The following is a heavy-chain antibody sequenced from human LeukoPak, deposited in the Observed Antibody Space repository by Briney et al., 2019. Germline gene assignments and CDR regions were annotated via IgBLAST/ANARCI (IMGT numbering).Heavy chain of an antibody. CDR1: GFTFSSYS. V-gene: IGHV3-21*01. J-gene: IGHJ4*02. D-gene: IGHD5-18*01. Sequence: GGSLRPSCAASGFTFSSYSMSWVRQAPGKGLEWVSSISSSSSYIYYADSVKGRFTISRDDAKNSLYLQMNSLRAEDTAVYYCARGSSYGSRSGYFDYWGQGTLVTVSS. CDR2: ISSSSSYI. CDR3: ARGSSYGSRSGYFDY.